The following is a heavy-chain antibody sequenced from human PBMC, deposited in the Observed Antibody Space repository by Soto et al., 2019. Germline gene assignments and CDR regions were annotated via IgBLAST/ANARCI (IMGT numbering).Heavy chain of an antibody. J-gene: IGHJ5*02. CDR1: GGTFSSHA. V-gene: IGHV1-69*06. Sequence: QVQLLQSGAEVKKPGSSMNVSCKTLGGTFSSHAVNWLRQAPGHRFEWIGGIIPLFGATNFAQKFQGRVTITADRSTNTLYMALSSLRLEDTALYYCARVAQVGSGWFDPWGQGTLVTVSS. CDR2: IIPLFGAT. D-gene: IGHD1-26*01. CDR3: ARVAQVGSGWFDP.